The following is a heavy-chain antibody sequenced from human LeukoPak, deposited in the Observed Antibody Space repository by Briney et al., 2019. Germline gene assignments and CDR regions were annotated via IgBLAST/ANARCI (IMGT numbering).Heavy chain of an antibody. J-gene: IGHJ4*02. CDR3: ARDNYCSSTDCYNFDY. V-gene: IGHV3-23*01. D-gene: IGHD2-2*02. Sequence: GGSLRLSCAASGFTFSSYAMSWVRQAPGKGLEWVSGISGSGVSTYYADSVKGRFTISRDNSKNTLYLQMNSLRVDDTAVYYCARDNYCSSTDCYNFDYWGQGTLVTVSS. CDR2: ISGSGVST. CDR1: GFTFSSYA.